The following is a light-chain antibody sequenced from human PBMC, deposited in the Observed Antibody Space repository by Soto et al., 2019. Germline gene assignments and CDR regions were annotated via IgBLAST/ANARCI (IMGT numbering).Light chain of an antibody. V-gene: IGLV2-14*01. CDR3: SSHTTSSTVI. CDR2: EVS. Sequence: QSALTQPASVSGSPGQSITISCTGTSSDVGGYNYVSWYQHYPGKAPKLMIYEVSNRPSGVSNRFSGSKSGNTASLTISGLQAEDEADYYCSSHTTSSTVIFGGGTKLTVL. J-gene: IGLJ2*01. CDR1: SSDVGGYNY.